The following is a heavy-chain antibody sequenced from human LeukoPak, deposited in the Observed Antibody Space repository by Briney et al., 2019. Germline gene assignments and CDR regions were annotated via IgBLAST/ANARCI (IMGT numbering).Heavy chain of an antibody. CDR1: GYTFTGYY. V-gene: IGHV1-2*02. J-gene: IGHJ4*02. CDR3: ARNREGLWSGYYNFDY. CDR2: INPNSGGT. Sequence: ASVKVSCKASGYTFTGYYMHWVRQAPGQGLEWMGWINPNSGGTNYAQKFQGRVTMTRDTSISTAYMELSRLRSDDTAVYYCARNREGLWSGYYNFDYWGQGTLVTVSS. D-gene: IGHD3-3*01.